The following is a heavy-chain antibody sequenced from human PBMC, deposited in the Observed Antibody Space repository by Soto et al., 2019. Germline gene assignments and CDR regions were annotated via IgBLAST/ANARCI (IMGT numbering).Heavy chain of an antibody. CDR1: GFTFRNYA. CDR3: AKDPNGDYVGAFDI. V-gene: IGHV3-23*01. J-gene: IGHJ3*02. CDR2: ISGSGGRT. D-gene: IGHD4-17*01. Sequence: EVQLLESGGNLIQPGGSLRLSCAASGFTFRNYAMSWVRQAPGAGPEWVSGISGSGGRTYYADSVKGPFTISRDNSNNALFLQMNSLRAEDTALYYCAKDPNGDYVGAFDIWGRGTMVTVSS.